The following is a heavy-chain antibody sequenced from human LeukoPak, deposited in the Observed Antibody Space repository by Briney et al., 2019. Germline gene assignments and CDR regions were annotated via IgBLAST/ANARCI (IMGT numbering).Heavy chain of an antibody. J-gene: IGHJ1*01. Sequence: GGSLRLSCAASGFTFSSYWMSWVRQAPGKGLEWVANIKQDGSEKYYVDSVKGRFTISRDNAKNSLYLQMNSLRAEDTAVYYCARSDSSGYYLDDEYFQHWGQGTLVTVSS. D-gene: IGHD3-22*01. V-gene: IGHV3-7*03. CDR1: GFTFSSYW. CDR2: IKQDGSEK. CDR3: ARSDSSGYYLDDEYFQH.